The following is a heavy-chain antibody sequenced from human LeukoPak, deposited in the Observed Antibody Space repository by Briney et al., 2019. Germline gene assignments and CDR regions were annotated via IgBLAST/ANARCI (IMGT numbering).Heavy chain of an antibody. Sequence: GGSLRLSCAASGFTFSNYWMSWVRQAPGKGLEWVANIKEDGSEKYYVDSVKGRFTISRDNAKNSLYLQMNSLRAEDTAVYYCARDGAGKYGVLTDYPHGMDVWGQGTTVTVSS. J-gene: IGHJ6*02. CDR2: IKEDGSEK. D-gene: IGHD3-9*01. CDR3: ARDGAGKYGVLTDYPHGMDV. V-gene: IGHV3-7*01. CDR1: GFTFSNYW.